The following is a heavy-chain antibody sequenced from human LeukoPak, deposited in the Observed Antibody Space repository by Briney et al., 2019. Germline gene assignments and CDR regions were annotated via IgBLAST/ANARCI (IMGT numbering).Heavy chain of an antibody. CDR1: GITISNYW. CDR3: ARDNGVVHGVYYMDV. J-gene: IGHJ6*03. Sequence: GGSLRPSYAASGITISNYWMTWVRPAPGKGLEWVADIKQDGSEKLYVNSVRGRFTISRDNAKMSLFLQMNSLRAEDTAVYYCARDNGVVHGVYYMDVWGKGTTVTVS. D-gene: IGHD3-3*01. CDR2: IKQDGSEK. V-gene: IGHV3-7*01.